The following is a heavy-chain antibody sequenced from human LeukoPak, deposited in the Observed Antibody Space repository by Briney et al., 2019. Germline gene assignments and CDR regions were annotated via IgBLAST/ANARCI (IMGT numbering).Heavy chain of an antibody. D-gene: IGHD6-19*01. J-gene: IGHJ5*02. Sequence: GGSLRLSCAASGFTFSSYAMHWVCQAPGKGLEWVAVISYDGSNKYYADSVKGRFTISRDNSKNTLYLQMNSLRAEDTALYYCAKDYFSSGWSEYNWFDPWGQGTLVTVSS. CDR2: ISYDGSNK. CDR1: GFTFSSYA. V-gene: IGHV3-30*01. CDR3: AKDYFSSGWSEYNWFDP.